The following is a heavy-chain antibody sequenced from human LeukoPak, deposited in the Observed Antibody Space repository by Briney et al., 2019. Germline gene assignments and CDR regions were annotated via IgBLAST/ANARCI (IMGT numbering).Heavy chain of an antibody. CDR3: ARGTSFDP. V-gene: IGHV4-34*01. CDR1: GGSFSGYY. Sequence: SETLSLTCAVYGGSFSGYYWSWIRQPPGKGLEWIGEINHSGSTNYNPSLKSRVTISVDASKNQFSLKLSSVTAADTAVYYCARGTSFDPWGQGTLSPSPQ. CDR2: INHSGST. J-gene: IGHJ5*02.